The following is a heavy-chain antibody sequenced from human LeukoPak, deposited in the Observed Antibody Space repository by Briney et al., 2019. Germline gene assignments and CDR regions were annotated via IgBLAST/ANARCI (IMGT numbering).Heavy chain of an antibody. V-gene: IGHV1-18*01. J-gene: IGHJ5*02. CDR1: GYTFTSYG. CDR2: ISAYNGNT. Sequence: ASVKVSCKASGYTFTSYGISWVRQAPGRGLEWMGWISAYNGNTNYAQKLQGRVTMTTDTSTSTAYMELRSLRSDDTAVYYCARQKLPRFLEWLLPQYNWFDPWGQGTLVTVSS. CDR3: ARQKLPRFLEWLLPQYNWFDP. D-gene: IGHD3-3*01.